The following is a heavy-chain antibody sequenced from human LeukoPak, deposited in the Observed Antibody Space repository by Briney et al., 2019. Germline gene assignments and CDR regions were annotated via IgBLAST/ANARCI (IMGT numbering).Heavy chain of an antibody. V-gene: IGHV3-21*01. Sequence: GGSLRLSCAASGFTFSDYSMNWVRQAPGKGLEWVSAISGSSDAIYYADSVKGRFTISRDNAKKSLYLQMNSLRAEDTAVYYCARDLSAGTTYGEYYYYYYGMDVWGQGTTVTVSS. D-gene: IGHD1-1*01. J-gene: IGHJ6*02. CDR1: GFTFSDYS. CDR3: ARDLSAGTTYGEYYYYYYGMDV. CDR2: ISGSSDAI.